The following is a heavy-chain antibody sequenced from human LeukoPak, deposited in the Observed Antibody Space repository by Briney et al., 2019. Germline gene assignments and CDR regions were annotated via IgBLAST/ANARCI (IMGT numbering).Heavy chain of an antibody. D-gene: IGHD1-26*01. Sequence: GSSVKVSCKASGCTFSSYAISWVRQAPGQGLEWMGRIIPILGIANYAQKFQGRVTITADKSTSTAYMELSSLRSEDTAVYYCARDNPVAYSGSYYARAFDIWGQGTMVTVSS. CDR1: GCTFSSYA. CDR2: IIPILGIA. J-gene: IGHJ3*02. CDR3: ARDNPVAYSGSYYARAFDI. V-gene: IGHV1-69*04.